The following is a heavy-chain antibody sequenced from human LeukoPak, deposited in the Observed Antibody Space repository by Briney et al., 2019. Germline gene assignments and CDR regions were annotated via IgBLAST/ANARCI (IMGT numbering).Heavy chain of an antibody. D-gene: IGHD2-2*01. CDR2: INPNSGGT. J-gene: IGHJ5*02. V-gene: IGHV1-2*02. Sequence: ASMKVSCKASGYTFTSYGISWVRQAPGQGLEWMGWINPNSGGTNYAQKFQGRVTMTRDTSISTAYMELSRLRSDDTAVYYCARDQGYCSSTSCSNWFDPWGQGTLVTVSS. CDR3: ARDQGYCSSTSCSNWFDP. CDR1: GYTFTSYG.